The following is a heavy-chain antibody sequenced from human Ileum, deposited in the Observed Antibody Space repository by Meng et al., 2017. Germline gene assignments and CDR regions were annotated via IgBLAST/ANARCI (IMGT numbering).Heavy chain of an antibody. CDR2: MYYSGST. CDR3: GRAPDY. J-gene: IGHJ4*02. Sequence: LHLKESSTGLVKHSETLSLTCSVSAGFISSNNYYCGWIRQPPGKGLEWIGSMYYSGSTYYNPSLKNRVTISRDLSKNQLYLNLYFVTAADTAVYYCGRAPDYWGQGTLVTVSS. V-gene: IGHV4-39*07. CDR1: AGFISSNNYY.